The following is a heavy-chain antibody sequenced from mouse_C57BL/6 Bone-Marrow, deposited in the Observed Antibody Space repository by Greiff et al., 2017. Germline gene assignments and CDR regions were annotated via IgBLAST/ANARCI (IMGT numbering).Heavy chain of an antibody. CDR1: GFNIKDDY. J-gene: IGHJ3*01. CDR2: IDPENGDT. V-gene: IGHV14-4*01. D-gene: IGHD1-3*01. Sequence: EVKVVESGAELVRPGASVKLSCTASGFNIKDDYMHWVKQRPEQGLEWIGWIDPENGDTEYASKFQGKATITADTSSNTAYLQLSSLTSEDTAVYYCTTSFNSWGQGTLVTVSA. CDR3: TTSFNS.